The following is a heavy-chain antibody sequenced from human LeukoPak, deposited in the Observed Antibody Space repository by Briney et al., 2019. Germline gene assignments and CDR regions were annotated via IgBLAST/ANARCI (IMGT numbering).Heavy chain of an antibody. CDR2: IYPGDSNT. CDR1: GYSFPSYW. J-gene: IGHJ4*02. CDR3: ARHGAAAFGTAIDY. D-gene: IGHD3-16*01. Sequence: GESLKIFCKGTGYSFPSYWIGWVRQMPGKGLEWMGTIYPGDSNTRYSPSFQGQVAISADKSISTAYLQLSSLKASDTAMYYCARHGAAAFGTAIDYWGQGTLVTVSS. V-gene: IGHV5-51*01.